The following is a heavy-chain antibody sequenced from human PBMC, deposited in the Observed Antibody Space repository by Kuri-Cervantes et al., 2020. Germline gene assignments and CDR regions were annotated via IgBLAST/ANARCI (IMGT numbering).Heavy chain of an antibody. Sequence: GGSLRLSCAASGFTSSGHGIHWVRQVPGKGLEWVAFIRYDGSTKYYADSVKGRFPISRDNSKNTLYLQMNSLRAEDTAVYYCAKVLRGYYGSGGPFDYWGQGTLVTVSS. V-gene: IGHV3-30*02. CDR1: GFTSSGHG. CDR3: AKVLRGYYGSGGPFDY. D-gene: IGHD3-10*01. CDR2: IRYDGSTK. J-gene: IGHJ4*02.